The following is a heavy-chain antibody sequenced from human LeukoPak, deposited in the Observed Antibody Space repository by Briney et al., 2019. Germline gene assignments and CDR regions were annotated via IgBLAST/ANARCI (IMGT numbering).Heavy chain of an antibody. D-gene: IGHD4-23*01. V-gene: IGHV3-21*01. Sequence: GGSLRLSCAASGFTFSSYPMNWVRQAPGKALEWVSSISSGSTYKAYTDSVKGRFAVSRDNARNSQFLQMDSLRVEDTAVYYCARDAFMDGGEDYWGQGILVTVSS. J-gene: IGHJ4*02. CDR1: GFTFSSYP. CDR2: ISSGSTYK. CDR3: ARDAFMDGGEDY.